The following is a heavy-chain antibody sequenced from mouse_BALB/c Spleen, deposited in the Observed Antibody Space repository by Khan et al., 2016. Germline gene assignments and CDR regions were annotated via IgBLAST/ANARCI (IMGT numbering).Heavy chain of an antibody. J-gene: IGHJ1*01. V-gene: IGHV9-3-1*01. CDR1: GYTFTNYG. Sequence: QIQLVQSGPELKKPGETVKISCKASGYTFTNYGMNWVKQAPGKGLKWMGWINTYTGEPTYADDFKGRFAFSLETSASTAYLQINNLKNEDTATYFWARPAMTLYWYFDVWGAGTTVTVSS. CDR3: ARPAMTLYWYFDV. CDR2: INTYTGEP.